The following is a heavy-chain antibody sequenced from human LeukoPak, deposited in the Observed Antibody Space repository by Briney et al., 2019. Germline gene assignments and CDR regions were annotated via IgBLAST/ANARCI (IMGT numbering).Heavy chain of an antibody. CDR1: GFTFSSYA. Sequence: GGSLRLSCAASGFTFSSYAMHWVRQAPGKGLEWVAVISYDGSNKYYADSVKGRFTISRDNAKNSLYLQMNSLRAEDTAVYYCARNFYETTGFYYDAFDTWGQGTAVTVSS. CDR2: ISYDGSNK. J-gene: IGHJ3*02. V-gene: IGHV3-30-3*01. CDR3: ARNFYETTGFYYDAFDT. D-gene: IGHD3-22*01.